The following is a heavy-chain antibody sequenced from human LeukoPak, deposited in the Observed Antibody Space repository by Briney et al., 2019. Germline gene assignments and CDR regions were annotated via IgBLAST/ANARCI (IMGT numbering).Heavy chain of an antibody. CDR2: IWYDGSDK. Sequence: GGSLRLSCAVSGYTISSHGMHWVRQAPGKGLEWVAAIWYDGSDKYYADSVKGRFTISRANSKNMLYLQMDSLRAEDTALYYCARLRGSVSGYFDYWGQGTLVTVSS. V-gene: IGHV3-33*01. CDR1: GYTISSHG. D-gene: IGHD6-19*01. J-gene: IGHJ4*02. CDR3: ARLRGSVSGYFDY.